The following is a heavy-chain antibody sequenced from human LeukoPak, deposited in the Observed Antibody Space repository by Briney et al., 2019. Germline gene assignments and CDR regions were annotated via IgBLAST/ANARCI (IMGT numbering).Heavy chain of an antibody. V-gene: IGHV4-59*11. D-gene: IGHD6-6*01. CDR3: ARRGEYSSSFMTFDY. Sequence: SETLSLTCTVSGGSISSHYWTWIRQPPGKGLEWIGYIYYSGSTNCNPSLKSRVTISVDTSKNQFSLKLSSVTAADTAVYYCARRGEYSSSFMTFDYWGQGILVTVSS. J-gene: IGHJ4*02. CDR2: IYYSGST. CDR1: GGSISSHY.